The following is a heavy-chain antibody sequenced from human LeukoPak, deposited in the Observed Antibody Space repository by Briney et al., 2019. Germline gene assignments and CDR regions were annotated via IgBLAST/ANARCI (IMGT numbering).Heavy chain of an antibody. CDR2: INHSGST. CDR1: GGSFSGYY. CDR3: ARGKRGYSYANDY. Sequence: SETLSLTCSVYGGSFSGYYWSWIRQPPGKGLEWIGEINHSGSTNYNPSLKSRVTISVDTSKNQFSLKLSSVTAADTAVYYCARGKRGYSYANDYWGQGTLVTVSS. D-gene: IGHD5-18*01. V-gene: IGHV4-34*01. J-gene: IGHJ4*02.